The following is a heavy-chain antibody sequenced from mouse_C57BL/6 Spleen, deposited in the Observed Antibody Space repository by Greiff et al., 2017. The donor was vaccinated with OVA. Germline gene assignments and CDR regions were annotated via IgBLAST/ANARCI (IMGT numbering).Heavy chain of an antibody. D-gene: IGHD2-4*01. J-gene: IGHJ4*01. CDR3: ARHPIYYDYDGYAMDY. CDR1: GFTFSDYY. CDR2: ISNGGGST. V-gene: IGHV5-12*01. Sequence: DVKLVESGGGLVQPGGSLKLSCAASGFTFSDYYMYWVRQTPEKRLEWVAYISNGGGSTYYPDTVKGRFTISRDNAKNTLYLQMSRLKSEDTAMYYCARHPIYYDYDGYAMDYWGQGTSVTVSS.